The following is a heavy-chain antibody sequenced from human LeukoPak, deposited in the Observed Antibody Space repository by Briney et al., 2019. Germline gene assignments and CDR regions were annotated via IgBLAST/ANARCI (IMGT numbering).Heavy chain of an antibody. J-gene: IGHJ4*03. D-gene: IGHD1-26*01. CDR3: ARGGSYSHYFDY. CDR2: IYHSGST. V-gene: IGHV4-38-2*02. CDR1: GYSISSGYY. Sequence: PSETLSLTCTVSGYSISSGYYWGWIRQPPGKGLEWIGSIYHSGSTYYNPSLKSRVTISVDTSKNQFSLKLSSVTAADTAVYYCARGGSYSHYFDYWGQGTTVSVSS.